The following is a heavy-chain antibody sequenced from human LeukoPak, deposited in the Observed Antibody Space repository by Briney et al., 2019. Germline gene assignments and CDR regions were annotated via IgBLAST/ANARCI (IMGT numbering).Heavy chain of an antibody. J-gene: IGHJ5*02. Sequence: SETLSLTCAVYGGSFSGYYWSWIRQPPGKGLEWIGEINHSGSTNYNPSLKSRVTISVDTSKNQFSLKLSSVTAADTAVYYCARAYSSSRPRRGFDPWGQGTLVTVSS. CDR3: ARAYSSSRPRRGFDP. CDR2: INHSGST. CDR1: GGSFSGYY. D-gene: IGHD6-13*01. V-gene: IGHV4-34*01.